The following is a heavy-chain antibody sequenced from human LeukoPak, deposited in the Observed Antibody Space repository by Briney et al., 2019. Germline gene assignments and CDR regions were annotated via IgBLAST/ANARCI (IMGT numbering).Heavy chain of an antibody. Sequence: GGSLRLSCAAPGFTFSNYAMSWVRQAPGKGLEWVSTIGGSGANTYYADSVKGRFTISRDNSKNTLYLQMHSLRAEDTAVYYCAISRYSWTCYGTFAIGRQGTMVTVSS. CDR3: AISRYSWTCYGTFAI. CDR2: IGGSGANT. V-gene: IGHV3-23*01. J-gene: IGHJ3*02. D-gene: IGHD1-26*01. CDR1: GFTFSNYA.